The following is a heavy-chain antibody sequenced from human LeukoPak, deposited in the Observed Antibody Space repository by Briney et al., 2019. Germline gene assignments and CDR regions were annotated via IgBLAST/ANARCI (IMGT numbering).Heavy chain of an antibody. V-gene: IGHV1-69*04. Sequence: ASVKVSCKASGGTFSSYAISWVRQAPGQGLEWMGRIIPILGIANYAQKFQGRVTITADKSTSTAYMELSSLRSEDTAVYYCATAQRTGDSSGYHYYYGMDVWGQGTTVTVSS. CDR3: ATAQRTGDSSGYHYYYGMDV. CDR1: GGTFSSYA. CDR2: IIPILGIA. J-gene: IGHJ6*02. D-gene: IGHD3-22*01.